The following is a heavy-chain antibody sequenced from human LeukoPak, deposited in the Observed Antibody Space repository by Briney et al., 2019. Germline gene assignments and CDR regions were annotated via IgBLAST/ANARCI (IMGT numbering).Heavy chain of an antibody. V-gene: IGHV1-69*05. D-gene: IGHD2-15*01. CDR3: AREGGYCSGGSCYSWAGGVHAFDI. J-gene: IGHJ3*02. CDR2: IIPIFGTA. CDR1: GGTFSSYA. Sequence: SVKVSCEASGGTFSSYAISWVRQAPGQGLEWMGRIIPIFGTANYAQKFQGRVTITTDESTSTAYMELSSLRSEDTAVYYCAREGGYCSGGSCYSWAGGVHAFDIWGQGTMVTVSS.